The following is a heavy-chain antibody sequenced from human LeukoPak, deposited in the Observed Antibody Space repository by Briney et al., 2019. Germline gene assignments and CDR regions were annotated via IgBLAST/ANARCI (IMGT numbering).Heavy chain of an antibody. CDR3: ARGGCSGGSCYSSYYYYYGMDV. V-gene: IGHV1-8*01. J-gene: IGHJ6*02. CDR2: MNSNSCNT. CDR1: GYTFTSYD. Sequence: GGSVKVSCKASGYTFTSYDINLVRQATGHGGEWMGWMNSNSCNTGYAHKFQGRVTLTRNTSISTAYMELSSLRSEDTAVYYCARGGCSGGSCYSSYYYYYGMDVWGQGTTVTVTS. D-gene: IGHD2-15*01.